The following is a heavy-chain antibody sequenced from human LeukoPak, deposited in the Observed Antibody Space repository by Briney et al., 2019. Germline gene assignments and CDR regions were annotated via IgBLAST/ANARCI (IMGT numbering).Heavy chain of an antibody. D-gene: IGHD5-12*01. V-gene: IGHV3-11*01. CDR1: GFTFSGYY. Sequence: GGSLRLSCAASGFTFSGYYMRWIRQAPGKGLEWVSYIRYSGSNIYYADSVKGRFTISRDNAKNSLYLQMNSLRAEDTAVYYCARDGYGEHCGQGTLVTVSS. CDR2: IRYSGSNI. J-gene: IGHJ4*02. CDR3: ARDGYGEH.